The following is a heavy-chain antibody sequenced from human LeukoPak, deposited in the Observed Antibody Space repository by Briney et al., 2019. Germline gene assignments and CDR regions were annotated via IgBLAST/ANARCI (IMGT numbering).Heavy chain of an antibody. CDR1: GGSVSDFY. CDR3: ARNGGSRFFYMDI. J-gene: IGHJ6*03. V-gene: IGHV4-59*02. D-gene: IGHD3-16*01. CDR2: IYYGGST. Sequence: PSETLSLTCSVSGGSVSDFYCSWIRQSPGKGLEWVGYIYYGGSTTYSPSLKSRVSISRDTSRNQLSLKLTSMTAADTAVYYCARNGGSRFFYMDIWGEGTTVSVS.